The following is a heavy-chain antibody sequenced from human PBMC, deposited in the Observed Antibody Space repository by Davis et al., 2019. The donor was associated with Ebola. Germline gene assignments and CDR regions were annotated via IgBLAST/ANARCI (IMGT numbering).Heavy chain of an antibody. Sequence: ASVKVSCKASGYTFTGYYMHWVRQAPGQGLEWVGRINPYSGGTNYAQKLQGRVTMTTDTSTSTAYMELRSLRSDDTAVYYCARDLVLRFFGAFDIWGQGTMVTVSS. V-gene: IGHV1-2*06. J-gene: IGHJ3*02. D-gene: IGHD3-3*01. CDR1: GYTFTGYY. CDR3: ARDLVLRFFGAFDI. CDR2: INPYSGGT.